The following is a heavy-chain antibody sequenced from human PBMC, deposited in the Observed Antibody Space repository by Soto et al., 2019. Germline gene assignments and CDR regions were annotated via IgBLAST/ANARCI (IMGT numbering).Heavy chain of an antibody. CDR3: ARDPSNNSCWHAYLDS. D-gene: IGHD6-19*01. V-gene: IGHV1-18*01. J-gene: IGHJ4*02. CDR2: SSEYNGDT. CDR1: GYTFNHHG. Sequence: QVQLVQSGVEVKEPGASVKVSCKASGYTFNHHGIIWVRQSPGQGLEGMGWSSEYNGDTTYAQKVQGRVTMTTDTSTSTAYVELRSLRSDDTAVYYCARDPSNNSCWHAYLDSLGQGTLVTVSS.